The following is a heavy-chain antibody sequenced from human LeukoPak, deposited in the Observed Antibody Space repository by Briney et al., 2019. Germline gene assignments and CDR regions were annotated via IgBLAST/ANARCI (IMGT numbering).Heavy chain of an antibody. V-gene: IGHV3-7*01. D-gene: IGHD3-16*02. CDR1: GFTFGSHW. Sequence: GGSLRLSCAASGFTFGSHWTSWVRQAPGKGLEWVADINQDGSDKHYVDSVKGRFTISRDNAESSLYLQVNSLRAEDTAVYYCVRDPRSFHFWGQGTLVTVSS. J-gene: IGHJ1*01. CDR2: INQDGSDK. CDR3: VRDPRSFHF.